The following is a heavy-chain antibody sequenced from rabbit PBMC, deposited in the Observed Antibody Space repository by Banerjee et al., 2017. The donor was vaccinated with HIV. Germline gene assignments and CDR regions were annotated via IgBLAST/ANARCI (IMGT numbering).Heavy chain of an antibody. Sequence: QSLEESGGGLVQPEGSLTLTCTASGFSFSNNGMCWVRQAPGKGLEWIGCIYIGSCSTYFASWAKGRFTIPSTSSTTVALQMTSLTAADTAPYFCARAGCFEKFFNLWGQGTLVTVS. D-gene: IGHD3-1*01. CDR3: ARAGCFEKFFNL. J-gene: IGHJ4*01. V-gene: IGHV1S40*01. CDR1: GFSFSNNG. CDR2: IYIGSCST.